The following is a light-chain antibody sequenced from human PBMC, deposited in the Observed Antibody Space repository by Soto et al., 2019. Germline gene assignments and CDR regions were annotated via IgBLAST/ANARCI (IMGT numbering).Light chain of an antibody. Sequence: QSALTQPASVSGSPGQSITISCTGTSSDVGGYNYVSWYQQHPGKAPKLIIYEVSNRPSGVSNRFSGSKSGNTASLTISGLRAEHGADYNCNSYTSKSTGVFAPGTKVTVL. CDR2: EVS. V-gene: IGLV2-14*01. J-gene: IGLJ1*01. CDR3: NSYTSKSTGV. CDR1: SSDVGGYNY.